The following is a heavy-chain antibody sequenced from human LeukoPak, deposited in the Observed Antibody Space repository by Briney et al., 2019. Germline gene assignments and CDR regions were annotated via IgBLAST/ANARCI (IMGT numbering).Heavy chain of an antibody. CDR2: ICYSGST. CDR3: ARLSRCIRIICTYNWLGP. CDR1: RDSISRLRHY. D-gene: IGHD2-2*01. J-gene: IGHJ5*02. Sequence: SETQSVTCNIARDSISRLRHYWGWIRQPAGGRLAWVRSICYSGSTSHIPSFRRRVTLSLDTSKHQFSVQLQPATGADTAVYYFARLSRCIRIICTYNWLGPWGQGTLVTVSS. V-gene: IGHV4-39*01.